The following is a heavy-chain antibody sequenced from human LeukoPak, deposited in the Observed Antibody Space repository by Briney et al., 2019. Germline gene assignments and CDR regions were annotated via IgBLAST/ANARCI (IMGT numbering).Heavy chain of an antibody. CDR3: ARDPYWTIFGVVTYDAFDI. J-gene: IGHJ3*02. CDR1: GFTFSSYS. V-gene: IGHV3-48*01. Sequence: PGGSLRLSCAASGFTFSSYSMNWVRQAPGKGLEWVSYISSSSSTIYYADSVKGRFTISRDNAKNSLYLQMNSLRAEDTAVYYCARDPYWTIFGVVTYDAFDIWGQGTMVTVS. CDR2: ISSSSSTI. D-gene: IGHD3-3*01.